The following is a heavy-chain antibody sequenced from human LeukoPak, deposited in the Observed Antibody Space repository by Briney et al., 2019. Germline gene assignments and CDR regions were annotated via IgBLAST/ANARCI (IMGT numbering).Heavy chain of an antibody. V-gene: IGHV4-59*01. D-gene: IGHD1-26*01. CDR2: IYYNGNT. Sequence: SESLSLTCSVSDGSINSYYWNWIRRPPGKGLEWIGYIYYNGNTNYSPSLKSRVTMSVDTSKNLFSLKVSSVTAADTAVYYCARGRSNYYGMDVWGQGTTVTVSS. CDR3: ARGRSNYYGMDV. J-gene: IGHJ6*02. CDR1: DGSINSYY.